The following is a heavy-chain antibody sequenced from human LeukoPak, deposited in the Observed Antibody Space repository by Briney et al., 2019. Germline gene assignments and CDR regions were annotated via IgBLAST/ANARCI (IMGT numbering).Heavy chain of an antibody. D-gene: IGHD4-11*01. CDR1: GFTFSNFA. J-gene: IGHJ4*02. CDR3: AKLIRLQYYFDY. Sequence: GGSLRLSCAVSGFTFSNFAMSWVRQAPGKGLEWVSAITTSGGSTYYADSVKGRFTISRDNSKNTLYLQMKSLRADDTAVYYCAKLIRLQYYFDYWGQGTLVTVSS. V-gene: IGHV3-23*01. CDR2: ITTSGGST.